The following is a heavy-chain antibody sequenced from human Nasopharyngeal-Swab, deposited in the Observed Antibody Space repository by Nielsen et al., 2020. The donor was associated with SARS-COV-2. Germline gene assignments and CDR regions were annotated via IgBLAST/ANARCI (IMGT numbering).Heavy chain of an antibody. J-gene: IGHJ4*02. D-gene: IGHD6-19*01. CDR2: INAGNGNT. Sequence: GGSLRLSCAASGYTFTSYAMHWVRQAPGQRLEWMGWINAGNGNTKYSQKFQGRVTITRDTSASTAYMELSSLRSEDTAVYYCARAWQWLQEGFDYWGQGTLVTVSS. CDR3: ARAWQWLQEGFDY. CDR1: GYTFTSYA. V-gene: IGHV1-3*01.